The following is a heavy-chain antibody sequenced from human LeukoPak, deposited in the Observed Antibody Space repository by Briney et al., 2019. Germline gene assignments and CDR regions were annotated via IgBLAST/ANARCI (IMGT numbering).Heavy chain of an antibody. CDR3: ARGRFGELLSNWFDP. V-gene: IGHV4-4*07. Sequence: SETLSLTCTVSGGSISSYYWSWIRRPAGKGLEWIGRIYNSGITNYNPSLKSRVTMSMDTSMNQFSLKLRSVTAADTAVYYCARGRFGELLSNWFDPWGQGTLVTVSS. J-gene: IGHJ5*02. CDR1: GGSISSYY. CDR2: IYNSGIT. D-gene: IGHD3-10*01.